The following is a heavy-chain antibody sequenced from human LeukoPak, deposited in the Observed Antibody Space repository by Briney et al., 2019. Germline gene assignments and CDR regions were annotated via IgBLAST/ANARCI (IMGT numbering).Heavy chain of an antibody. CDR3: ARVKDNWKYEYYYYYMDV. D-gene: IGHD1-7*01. V-gene: IGHV3-53*01. CDR1: GFTVSSNY. Sequence: PGGSLRHSCAASGFTVSSNYMSWVRQAPGKGLEWVSVIYSGGSTYYADSAKGRFTISRDNSKNTLYLQMNSLRAEDTAVYYCARVKDNWKYEYYYYYMDVWGKGTTVTVSS. CDR2: IYSGGST. J-gene: IGHJ6*03.